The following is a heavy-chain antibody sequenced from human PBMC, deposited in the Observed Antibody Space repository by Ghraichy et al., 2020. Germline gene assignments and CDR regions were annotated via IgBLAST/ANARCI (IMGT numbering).Heavy chain of an antibody. Sequence: ASVKVSCKASGYTFTGYYMHWVRQAPGQGLEWMGWINPNSGGTNYAQKFQGWVTMTRDTSISTAYMELSRLRSDDTAVYYCARAPGRNYYDSSGDYYFDYGGQGTLVTVSS. J-gene: IGHJ4*02. CDR1: GYTFTGYY. D-gene: IGHD3-22*01. V-gene: IGHV1-2*04. CDR3: ARAPGRNYYDSSGDYYFDY. CDR2: INPNSGGT.